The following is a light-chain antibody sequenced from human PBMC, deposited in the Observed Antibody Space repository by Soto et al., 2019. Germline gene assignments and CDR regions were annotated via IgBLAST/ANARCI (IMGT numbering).Light chain of an antibody. Sequence: QSALTQPPSASGSPGQSVTISCTGTSSDIGAYNYVSWYRQYPDKAPKLMIYNVYDRPSGISYRFSGSKSGNTASLTISGLQGEDEADYYCSAYTVSRTYVFGTGTKLTVL. CDR1: SSDIGAYNY. CDR2: NVY. J-gene: IGLJ1*01. V-gene: IGLV2-14*03. CDR3: SAYTVSRTYV.